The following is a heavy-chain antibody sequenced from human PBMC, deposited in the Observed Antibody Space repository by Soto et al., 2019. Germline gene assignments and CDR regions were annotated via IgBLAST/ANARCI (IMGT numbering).Heavy chain of an antibody. CDR2: IDPKSGGT. CDR1: GPTFIAYY. J-gene: IGHJ4*02. Sequence: QLVQSGAEVKKPGASVKVSCKTSGPTFIAYYIHWVRQAPGQGLEWMGWIDPKSGGTTYEQKFLGRVTMTSDASINTASMELNRLTSDDTAVYYCARVSVDVPEWGQGTLLTVSS. V-gene: IGHV1-2*02. D-gene: IGHD5-12*01. CDR3: ARVSVDVPE.